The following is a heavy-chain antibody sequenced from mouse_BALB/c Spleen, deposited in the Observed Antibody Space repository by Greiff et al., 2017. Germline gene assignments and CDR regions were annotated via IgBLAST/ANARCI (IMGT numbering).Heavy chain of an antibody. CDR1: GFSLTSYG. Sequence: VQLQESGPGLVAPSQSLSITCTVSGFSLTSYGVHWVRQPPGKGLEWLGVIWAGGSTNYNSALMSRLSISKDNSKSQVFLKMNSLQTDDTAMYYCAREEYGNFPFAYWGQGTLVTVSA. V-gene: IGHV2-9*02. CDR2: IWAGGST. J-gene: IGHJ3*01. D-gene: IGHD2-10*02. CDR3: AREEYGNFPFAY.